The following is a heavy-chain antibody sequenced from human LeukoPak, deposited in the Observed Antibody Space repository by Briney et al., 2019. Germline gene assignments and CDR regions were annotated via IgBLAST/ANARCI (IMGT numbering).Heavy chain of an antibody. J-gene: IGHJ6*02. CDR3: AKGTPPLYDFWSEGRGMDV. CDR1: GFTFSNYA. D-gene: IGHD3-3*01. CDR2: ITGSGGNT. Sequence: PGGSLRLSCAASGFTFSNYAMSWVRQAPGKGLEWVSAITGSGGNTYYADSVKGRFTISRDNSKNTVFLQMNSLRAEDTAVYYCAKGTPPLYDFWSEGRGMDVWGQGTTVTVSS. V-gene: IGHV3-23*01.